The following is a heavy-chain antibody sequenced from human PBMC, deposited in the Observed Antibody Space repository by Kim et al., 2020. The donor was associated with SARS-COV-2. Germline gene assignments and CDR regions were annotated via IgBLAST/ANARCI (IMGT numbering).Heavy chain of an antibody. V-gene: IGHV3-48*03. Sequence: SVKGRFTISRDNAKNSLYLQMNSLRVEDTAVYYCARDGDSNGWSSPYFDNWGQGTPVTVSS. CDR3: ARDGDSNGWSSPYFDN. D-gene: IGHD6-19*01. J-gene: IGHJ4*02.